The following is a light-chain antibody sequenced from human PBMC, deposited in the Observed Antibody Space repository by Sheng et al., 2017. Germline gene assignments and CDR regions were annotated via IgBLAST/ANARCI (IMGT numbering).Light chain of an antibody. V-gene: IGKV3D-15*01. CDR2: DTS. Sequence: EIVMTQSPATLSVSPGERATLSCRASQSVSSNLAWYQQKPGQIPRLLIYDTSTRATGTPARFSGSGSGTEFTLTISSLQSEDFAVYYCQQCNRWPWTFGQGTKVE. CDR1: QSVSSN. J-gene: IGKJ1*01. CDR3: QQCNRWPWT.